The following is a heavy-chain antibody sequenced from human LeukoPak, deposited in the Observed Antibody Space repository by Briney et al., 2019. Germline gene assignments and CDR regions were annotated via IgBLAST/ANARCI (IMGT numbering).Heavy chain of an antibody. V-gene: IGHV3-11*04. CDR2: ISSSGSTI. Sequence: GGSLRLSCAASGFTFSDYYMSWIRQAPGKGLEWVSYISSSGSTIYYADSVKGRFTISRDNAKNSLFLQMNSLRVEDTAVYYCARERDSGSYGYWGQGTLVTVSS. CDR1: GFTFSDYY. D-gene: IGHD1-26*01. J-gene: IGHJ4*02. CDR3: ARERDSGSYGY.